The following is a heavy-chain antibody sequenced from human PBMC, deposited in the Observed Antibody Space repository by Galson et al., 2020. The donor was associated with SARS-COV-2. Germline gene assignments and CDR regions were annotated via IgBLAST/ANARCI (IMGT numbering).Heavy chain of an antibody. D-gene: IGHD4-17*01. Sequence: SETLSLTCAVYGGSFSGCYWSWIRQPPGKGLEWIGEINHSGSTNYNPSLKSRVTISVDTSKNQFSLKLSSVTAADTALYYCARGRAVTTFYYYYYGMDVWGQGTTVTVSS. V-gene: IGHV4-34*01. J-gene: IGHJ6*02. CDR3: ARGRAVTTFYYYYYGMDV. CDR1: GGSFSGCY. CDR2: INHSGST.